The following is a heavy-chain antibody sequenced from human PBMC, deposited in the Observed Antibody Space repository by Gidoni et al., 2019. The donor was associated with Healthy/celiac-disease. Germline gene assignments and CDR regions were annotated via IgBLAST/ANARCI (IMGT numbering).Heavy chain of an antibody. CDR2: ISYYGSNK. D-gene: IGHD5-18*01. CDR1: GFTFSSYG. CDR3: ARDIKVQLWPRYYFDY. J-gene: IGHJ4*02. V-gene: IGHV3-30*03. Sequence: QVQLVESGGGVVQPGRSLRISCAASGFTFSSYGMHWVRQAPGKGREWVAVISYYGSNKYYADSVKGRFTISRDKSKNTLYLQMNSRRAEDTAVYYCARDIKVQLWPRYYFDYWGQGTLVTVSS.